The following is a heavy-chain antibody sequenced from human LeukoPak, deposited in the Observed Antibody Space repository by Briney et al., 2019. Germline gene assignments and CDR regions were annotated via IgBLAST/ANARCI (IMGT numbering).Heavy chain of an antibody. V-gene: IGHV1-2*02. Sequence: ASVKVSCKASGYTFTGYYMHWVRQAPGQGLEWMGWINPNSGGTNYAQKFQGRVTMTRDTSISTAYMELSSLRSEDTAVYYCARDSAVADFDYWGQGTLVTVSS. CDR3: ARDSAVADFDY. CDR2: INPNSGGT. CDR1: GYTFTGYY. D-gene: IGHD6-19*01. J-gene: IGHJ4*02.